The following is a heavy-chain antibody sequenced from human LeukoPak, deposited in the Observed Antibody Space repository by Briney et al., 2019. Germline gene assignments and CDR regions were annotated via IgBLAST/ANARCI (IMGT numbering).Heavy chain of an antibody. Sequence: GGSLRLSWAAYGFTFSSYAMQWVRPAPGEGLEWEAVIPYDGSKKYYADSVKGRFTISRDNSKKTLYLQMNSLRAEYTAMYYCARVVHRNVDYWGQGTLVTVSS. CDR3: ARVVHRNVDY. D-gene: IGHD2-2*01. CDR1: GFTFSSYA. V-gene: IGHV3-30-3*01. CDR2: IPYDGSKK. J-gene: IGHJ4*02.